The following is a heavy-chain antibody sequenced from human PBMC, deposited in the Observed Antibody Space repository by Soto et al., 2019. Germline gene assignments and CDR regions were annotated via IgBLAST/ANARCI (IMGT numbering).Heavy chain of an antibody. CDR1: GYTFTSYG. Sequence: ASVKVSCKASGYTFTSYGISWVRQAPGQGLEWMGWISAYNGNTNYAQKLQGRVTMTTDTSTSTAYMELRSLRSDDTAVYYCARLLLPAAFPPTLYYYGMDVWGHGTTVTVSS. CDR3: ARLLLPAAFPPTLYYYGMDV. J-gene: IGHJ6*02. V-gene: IGHV1-18*01. CDR2: ISAYNGNT. D-gene: IGHD2-2*01.